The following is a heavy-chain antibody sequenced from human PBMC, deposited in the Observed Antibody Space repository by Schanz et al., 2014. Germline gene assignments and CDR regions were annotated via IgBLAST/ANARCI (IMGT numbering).Heavy chain of an antibody. Sequence: QVQLVQSGDEVKKPGASVKVSCKTSGYTFSYYGITWVRQAPGQGLEWVGWISPYTGNTHYFDKMEGRVTMTTDTSTSTAYMELRSLRSDDTALYYCTRGGYSYALSAFDIWGQGTMVTVSS. CDR1: GYTFSYYG. CDR3: TRGGYSYALSAFDI. D-gene: IGHD5-18*01. CDR2: ISPYTGNT. V-gene: IGHV1-18*01. J-gene: IGHJ3*02.